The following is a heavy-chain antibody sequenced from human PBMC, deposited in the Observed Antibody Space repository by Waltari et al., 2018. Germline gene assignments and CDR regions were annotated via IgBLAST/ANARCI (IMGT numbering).Heavy chain of an antibody. Sequence: QVQLQESGPGLVKPSETLSLTCTVSGGSISSYYWSWIRQPPGKGLEWIGYIYYSGSTNYTPSLKSRVTISVDTSKNQFSLKLSSVTAADTAVYYCARYPGSGSYSEEDDAFDIWGQGTMVTVSS. J-gene: IGHJ3*02. CDR1: GGSISSYY. CDR2: IYYSGST. V-gene: IGHV4-59*01. D-gene: IGHD1-26*01. CDR3: ARYPGSGSYSEEDDAFDI.